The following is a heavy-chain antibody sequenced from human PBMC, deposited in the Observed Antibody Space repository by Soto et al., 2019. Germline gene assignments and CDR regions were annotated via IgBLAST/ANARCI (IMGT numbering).Heavy chain of an antibody. J-gene: IGHJ4*02. D-gene: IGHD3-22*01. CDR1: GITVSSYY. CDR3: ARIPYDNSGTIFDY. V-gene: IGHV3-53*01. Sequence: GGSLRLSCAVSGITVSSYYMSWVRQAAGKGLEWVSVIYAGTITYYADSEKGRFTIYRDNSKNTLNLEMNSLRVEDTAVYYCARIPYDNSGTIFDYWGQGTLVTV. CDR2: IYAGTIT.